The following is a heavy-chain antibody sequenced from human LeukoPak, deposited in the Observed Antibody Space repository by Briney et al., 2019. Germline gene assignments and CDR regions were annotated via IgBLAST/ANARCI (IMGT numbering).Heavy chain of an antibody. CDR3: ARLTSPSGWFNP. V-gene: IGHV4-59*01. Sequence: ASETLSLTCTVSGDSLNDYYWSWIRQPPGKGLEWIGYIHYTGSTNYIPSLTSRVTISLDTSENQFSLKLNSVTAADTAVYYCARLTSPSGWFNPWGQGTLVTVSS. CDR2: IHYTGST. J-gene: IGHJ5*02. CDR1: GDSLNDYY.